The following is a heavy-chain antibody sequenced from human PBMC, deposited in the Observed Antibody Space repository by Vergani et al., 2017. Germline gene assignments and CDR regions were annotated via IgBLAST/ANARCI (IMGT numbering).Heavy chain of an antibody. J-gene: IGHJ6*02. D-gene: IGHD3-3*01. Sequence: QVQLQESGPGLVKPSQTLSLTCTVSGGSISSGDYYWCWLRQPPGKGLEWIGYIYYSGSTYYNPSRQSRVTISVDTSKDQFSLKLSSVTAADTAVYYCAKDRITIFGVGISGGDGMDVWGQGP. CDR2: IYYSGST. CDR1: GGSISSGDYY. CDR3: AKDRITIFGVGISGGDGMDV. V-gene: IGHV4-30-4*01.